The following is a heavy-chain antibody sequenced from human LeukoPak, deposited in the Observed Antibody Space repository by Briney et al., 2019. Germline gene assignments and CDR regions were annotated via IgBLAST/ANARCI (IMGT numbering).Heavy chain of an antibody. CDR2: IYYSGST. CDR3: ARSRESYYYDSSGYYFDY. CDR1: GGSISSSSYY. D-gene: IGHD3-22*01. Sequence: SETLSLTCTVSGGSISSSSYYWGWIRQPPGKGLEWIGSIYYSGSTYYNPSLKSRVTISVDTSKNQFSLKLSSVTAADTAVYYCARSRESYYYDSSGYYFDYWGQGTLVTVSS. V-gene: IGHV4-39*07. J-gene: IGHJ4*02.